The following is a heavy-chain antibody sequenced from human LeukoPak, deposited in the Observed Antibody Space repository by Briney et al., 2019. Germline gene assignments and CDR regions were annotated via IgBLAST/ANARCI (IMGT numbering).Heavy chain of an antibody. J-gene: IGHJ4*02. CDR3: ARVDCGGDCYFF. D-gene: IGHD2-21*01. CDR1: GGTFSSYA. CDR2: INPNSGGT. V-gene: IGHV1-2*02. Sequence: GASVKVSCKASGGTFSSYAISWVRQAPGQGLEWMGWINPNSGGTNYAQKFQGRVTMTRDTSISTAYMELSRLRSDDTAVYYCARVDCGGDCYFFWGQGTLVTVSS.